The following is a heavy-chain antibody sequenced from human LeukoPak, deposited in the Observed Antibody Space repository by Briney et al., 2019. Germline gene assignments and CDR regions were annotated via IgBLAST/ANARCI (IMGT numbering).Heavy chain of an antibody. V-gene: IGHV4-59*01. Sequence: SETLSLTCTVSGDSINGYYWSWIRQPPGKGLEWIGFIYSGGSTNYNPSLKSRVTISVDTSKNQFALRVNSVTAADTAVYYCARDGRFGELLHAFDIWGQGTMVTVSS. CDR1: GDSINGYY. CDR3: ARDGRFGELLHAFDI. CDR2: IYSGGST. D-gene: IGHD3-10*01. J-gene: IGHJ3*02.